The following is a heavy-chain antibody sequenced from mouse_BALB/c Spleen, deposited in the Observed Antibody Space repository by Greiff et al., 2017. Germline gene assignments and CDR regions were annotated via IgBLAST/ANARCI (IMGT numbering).Heavy chain of an antibody. J-gene: IGHJ3*01. CDR2: ISSGSSTI. V-gene: IGHV5-17*02. Sequence: EVHLVESGGGLVQPGGSRKLSCAASGFTFSSFGMHWVRQAPEKGLEWVAYISSGSSTIYYADTVKGRFTISRDKPKNTLFLQMTSLRSEDTAMYYCARGYGYVGFAYWGQGTLVTVSA. CDR1: GFTFSSFG. CDR3: ARGYGYVGFAY. D-gene: IGHD1-2*01.